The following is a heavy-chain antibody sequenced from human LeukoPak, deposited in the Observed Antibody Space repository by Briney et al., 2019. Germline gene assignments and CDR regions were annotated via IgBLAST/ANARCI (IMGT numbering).Heavy chain of an antibody. CDR3: AKDRIVLMVYAIALDY. Sequence: PGGSLRLSCEASGFTFSSYAMSWVRQAPGKGLEWVSAISGSGGTTYYADSVKGRFTISRDNSKNTLYLQMNSLRAEDTAVYYCAKDRIVLMVYAIALDYWGQGTLVTVSS. J-gene: IGHJ4*02. D-gene: IGHD2-8*01. CDR2: ISGSGGTT. CDR1: GFTFSSYA. V-gene: IGHV3-23*01.